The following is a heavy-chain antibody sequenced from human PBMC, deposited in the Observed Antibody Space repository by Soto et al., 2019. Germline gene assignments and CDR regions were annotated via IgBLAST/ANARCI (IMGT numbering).Heavy chain of an antibody. Sequence: GSLRLSCAASGFTFSSYAMHWVRQAPGKGLEWVAGISYDGSNKYYADSVKGRFTISRDNSKNTLYLQMNSLRAEDTAVYYCAREDVEGGWRFYYYYYGMDVWGQGTTVTVSS. D-gene: IGHD6-19*01. CDR3: AREDVEGGWRFYYYYYGMDV. V-gene: IGHV3-30-3*01. J-gene: IGHJ6*02. CDR1: GFTFSSYA. CDR2: ISYDGSNK.